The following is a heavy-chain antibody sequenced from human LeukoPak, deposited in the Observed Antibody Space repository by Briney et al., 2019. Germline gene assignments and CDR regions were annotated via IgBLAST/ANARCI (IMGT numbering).Heavy chain of an antibody. CDR3: ARHYGP. CDR1: GGSFSGYY. V-gene: IGHV4-39*01. Sequence: SETLSLTCAVYGGSFSGYYWDWIRQPPGKGLEWIGSIYYSGSTYYNPSLKSRVTISVDTSKNQFPLKLSSVTAADTAVYYCARHYGPWGQGTLVTVSS. CDR2: IYYSGST. J-gene: IGHJ4*02. D-gene: IGHD3-10*01.